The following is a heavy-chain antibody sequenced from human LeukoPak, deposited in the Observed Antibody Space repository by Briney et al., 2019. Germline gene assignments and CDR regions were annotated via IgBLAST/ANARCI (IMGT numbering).Heavy chain of an antibody. CDR1: GYTFTSYY. D-gene: IGHD3-16*01. V-gene: IGHV1-46*01. Sequence: VASVKVTCKASGYTFTSYYMHWVRQAPGQGLEWMGIINPSGGSTSYAQKFQGRVTMTRDTSTSTVYMELSSLRSEDTAVYYCARDPPGVWGTLSQRFDYWGQGTLVTVSS. J-gene: IGHJ4*02. CDR3: ARDPPGVWGTLSQRFDY. CDR2: INPSGGST.